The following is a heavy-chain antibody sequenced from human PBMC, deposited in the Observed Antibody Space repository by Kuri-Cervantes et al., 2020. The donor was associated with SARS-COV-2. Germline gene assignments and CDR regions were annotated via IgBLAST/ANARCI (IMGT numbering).Heavy chain of an antibody. CDR1: GFTFSSYA. Sequence: LSLTCAASGFTFSSYALHWVRQAPGKGLEWVAAISYDGSNKYYADSVRGRFTISRDNSKNTLYLQMSSLRAEGTAVYYCASEWEPYYFDYWGQGTLVTVSS. V-gene: IGHV3-30*14. D-gene: IGHD1-26*01. CDR3: ASEWEPYYFDY. J-gene: IGHJ4*02. CDR2: ISYDGSNK.